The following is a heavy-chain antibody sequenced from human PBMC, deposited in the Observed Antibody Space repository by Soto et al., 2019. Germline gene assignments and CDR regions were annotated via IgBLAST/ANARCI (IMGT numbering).Heavy chain of an antibody. CDR3: ARDLLVRGNDWYFDL. Sequence: GGSLRLSCAASGFTFSSYAMSWVRQAPGKGLEWVSAISGSGGSTYYADSVKGRFTISRDNAKNSLYLQMNSLRAEDTAMYYCARDLLVRGNDWYFDLWGRGTLVTVSS. CDR2: ISGSGGST. J-gene: IGHJ2*01. D-gene: IGHD3-10*01. CDR1: GFTFSSYA. V-gene: IGHV3-23*01.